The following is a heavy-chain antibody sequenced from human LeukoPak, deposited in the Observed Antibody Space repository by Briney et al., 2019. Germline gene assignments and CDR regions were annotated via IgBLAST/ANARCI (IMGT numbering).Heavy chain of an antibody. CDR1: GGSISSYY. Sequence: SETLSLTCTVSGGSISSYYWSWIRQPPGKGLEWIGYIYYSGSTNYNPSLKSRVTISVDTSKNQFSLKLSSVTAADTAVYYCARDRREYYDFWSGFDPWGQGTPVTVSS. D-gene: IGHD3-3*01. CDR3: ARDRREYYDFWSGFDP. J-gene: IGHJ5*02. CDR2: IYYSGST. V-gene: IGHV4-59*01.